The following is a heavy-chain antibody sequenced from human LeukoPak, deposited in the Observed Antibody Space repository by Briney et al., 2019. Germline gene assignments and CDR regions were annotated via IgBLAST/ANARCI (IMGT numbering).Heavy chain of an antibody. CDR1: GFTFSSYS. CDR2: ISSSSSYI. V-gene: IGHV3-21*01. CDR3: ASGNWNDVVGFDY. D-gene: IGHD1-20*01. J-gene: IGHJ4*02. Sequence: GGSLRLSCAASGFTFSSYSMNWVRQAPGKGLEWVSSISSSSSYIYYADSVKGRFTISRDNAKNSLYLQMNSLRAEDTAVYYCASGNWNDVVGFDYWGQGTLVTVSS.